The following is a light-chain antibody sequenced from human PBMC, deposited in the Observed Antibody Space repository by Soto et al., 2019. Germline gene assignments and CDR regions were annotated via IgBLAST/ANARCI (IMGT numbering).Light chain of an antibody. CDR2: EAS. CDR3: QQYEKWPPTT. Sequence: EILMTQSPATLAASPGERATLSCRASQSVGSKLAWYQQKPGQPPRLVTFEASIRATAVPARFSGGGSGTDFTLTISSLQSEDFALYYCQQYEKWPPTTFGQGTKVEIK. V-gene: IGKV3-15*01. CDR1: QSVGSK. J-gene: IGKJ1*01.